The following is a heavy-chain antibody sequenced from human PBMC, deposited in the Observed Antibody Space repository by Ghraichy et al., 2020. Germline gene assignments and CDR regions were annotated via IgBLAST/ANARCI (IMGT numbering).Heavy chain of an antibody. CDR1: GFTFSNYA. Sequence: GGSLRLSCAASGFTFSNYAMSWVRQAPGKGLEWVSAISGSGGSTYYADSVKGRFTISRDNSKNTLYLQMNSLRAEDTAVYYCAKIRRYSYGPGPYYYGMDVWGQGTTVTVSS. D-gene: IGHD5-18*01. J-gene: IGHJ6*02. CDR2: ISGSGGST. CDR3: AKIRRYSYGPGPYYYGMDV. V-gene: IGHV3-23*01.